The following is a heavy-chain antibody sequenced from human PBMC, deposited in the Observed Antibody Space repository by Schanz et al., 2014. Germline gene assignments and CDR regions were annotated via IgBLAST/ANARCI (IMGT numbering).Heavy chain of an antibody. V-gene: IGHV7-4-1*02. J-gene: IGHJ4*02. CDR1: GYTFTRYS. CDR2: INTNTGNP. CDR3: TTETIAMAGTFSI. D-gene: IGHD6-19*01. Sequence: QVQLVQSGSELKKPGASVKVSCRASGYTFTRYSMNWVRQAPGQGLEWMGWINTNTGNPTYAQGFTGRFVFSLDTSVSTAYLQISSLKAEDTAAYYCTTETIAMAGTFSIWGQGTLVTVSS.